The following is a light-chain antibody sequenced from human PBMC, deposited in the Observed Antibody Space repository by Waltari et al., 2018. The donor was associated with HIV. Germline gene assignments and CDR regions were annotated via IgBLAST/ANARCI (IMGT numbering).Light chain of an antibody. V-gene: IGLV1-51*01. CDR2: DNN. CDR1: SSNIGHTS. CDR3: GTWDTSLSAGV. J-gene: IGLJ3*02. Sequence: QSVLTQPPSVSAAPGQKVVISCPGSSSNIGHTSVSWFQQLPGTAPKFIIYDNNKRPSGIPDRCSGSRSGTSATLSITGLQTGDEADYYCGTWDTSLSAGVFGGGTKVTVL.